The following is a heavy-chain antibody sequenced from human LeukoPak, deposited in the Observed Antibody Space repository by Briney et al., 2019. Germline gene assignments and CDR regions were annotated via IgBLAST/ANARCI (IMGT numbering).Heavy chain of an antibody. CDR2: IYYSGST. CDR3: ARRPSLWLPPGVDY. V-gene: IGHV4-39*01. CDR1: GGSISSSSYY. D-gene: IGHD5-18*01. Sequence: SETLSLTCTVSGGSISSSSYYWGWIRQPPGKGLEWIGSIYYSGSTYYDPSLKSRVTTSVDTSKNQFSLKLSSVTAADTAVYYCARRPSLWLPPGVDYWGQGTLVTVSS. J-gene: IGHJ4*02.